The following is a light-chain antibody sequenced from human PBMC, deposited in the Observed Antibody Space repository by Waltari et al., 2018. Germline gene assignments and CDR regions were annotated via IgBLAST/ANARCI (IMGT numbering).Light chain of an antibody. CDR3: QHTYSTPFS. V-gene: IGKV1-39*01. J-gene: IGKJ3*01. CDR2: GVS. Sequence: DIQMTQSPSSLSASVGDRVTITCRASERIDSYLNWYQQKPGKVPDLLIYGVSNLQSGVPPRFSGSGSGIDFTLTISSLQPEDFGTYFCQHTYSTPFSFGPGTKVEIK. CDR1: ERIDSY.